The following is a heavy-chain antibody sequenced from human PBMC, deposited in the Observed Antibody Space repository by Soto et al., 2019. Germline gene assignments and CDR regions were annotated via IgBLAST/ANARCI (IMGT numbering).Heavy chain of an antibody. J-gene: IGHJ6*02. Sequence: GASVKVSCKASGYTFTGYYMHCVRQAPGQGLEWMGWINPNSGGTNYAQKFQGRVTMTRDTSISTAYMELSRLRSDDTAVYYCAREVCSGGSCYPRVYYYYGMDVWGQGTTVTVS. V-gene: IGHV1-2*02. CDR2: INPNSGGT. CDR3: AREVCSGGSCYPRVYYYYGMDV. CDR1: GYTFTGYY. D-gene: IGHD2-15*01.